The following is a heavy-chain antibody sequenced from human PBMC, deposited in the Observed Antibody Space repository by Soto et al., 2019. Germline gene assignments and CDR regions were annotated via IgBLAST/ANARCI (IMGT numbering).Heavy chain of an antibody. Sequence: SETLSLTCTVSGGSISSSSYYWGWIRQPPGKGLEWIGSIYYSGSTYYNPSLKSRVTISVDTSKNQFSLKLSSVTAADTAVYYCARAPPDGDFDYWGQGTLVTVSS. CDR1: GGSISSSSYY. CDR2: IYYSGST. V-gene: IGHV4-39*07. CDR3: ARAPPDGDFDY. D-gene: IGHD7-27*01. J-gene: IGHJ4*02.